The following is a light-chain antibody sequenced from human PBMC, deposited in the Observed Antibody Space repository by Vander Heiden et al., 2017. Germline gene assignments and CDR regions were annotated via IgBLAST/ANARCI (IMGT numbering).Light chain of an antibody. Sequence: IQMTQSPSSLSSSVADRVTITSRASQSISSYLNWYQQKPGKAPKLLIYAASSLQSGVPSRFSGSGSGTDFTLTISSLQPEDFATYYCQQSDSTPLTFGGGTKVEIK. CDR2: AAS. CDR1: QSISSY. CDR3: QQSDSTPLT. J-gene: IGKJ4*01. V-gene: IGKV1-39*01.